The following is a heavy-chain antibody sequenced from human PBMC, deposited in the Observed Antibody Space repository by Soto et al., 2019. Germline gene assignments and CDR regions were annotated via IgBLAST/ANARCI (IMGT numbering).Heavy chain of an antibody. CDR3: ATVAFLALNYGMDG. CDR2: IIPIFGTA. CDR1: GGTFSNYA. D-gene: IGHD4-17*01. J-gene: IGHJ6*02. V-gene: IGHV1-69*13. Sequence: ASVKVSCKASGGTFSNYAISWVRQAPGQGLEWMGGIIPIFGTANYAQKFQGRVTITADESTSTAYMELSSLRSEDTAVYYCATVAFLALNYGMDGWGQGTTVTVSS.